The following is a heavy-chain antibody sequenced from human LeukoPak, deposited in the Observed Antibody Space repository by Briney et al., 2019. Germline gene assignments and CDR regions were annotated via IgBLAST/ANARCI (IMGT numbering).Heavy chain of an antibody. V-gene: IGHV4-39*07. CDR2: IYYSGST. CDR1: GGSISSSSYY. Sequence: SETLSLTCTVSGGSISSSSYYWGWIRQPPGKGLEWIGSIYYSGSTYYNPSLKSRVTISVDTSKNQFSLKLSSVTAADTAVYYCARVVTGIAAAGFDPWGQGTLVTVSS. J-gene: IGHJ5*02. CDR3: ARVVTGIAAAGFDP. D-gene: IGHD6-13*01.